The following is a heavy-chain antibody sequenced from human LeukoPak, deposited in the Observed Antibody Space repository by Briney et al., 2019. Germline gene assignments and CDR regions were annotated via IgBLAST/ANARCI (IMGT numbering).Heavy chain of an antibody. D-gene: IGHD6-19*01. J-gene: IGHJ4*02. Sequence: GGSLRLSCAASGFMFRSFEMYWVRQAPGKGLEWVAYISSGATTMYYADSVKGRFTISRDDAKNSLFLQMNSLRAEDTAVYYCALLAVASDFDYWGQGTLVTVSS. CDR3: ALLAVASDFDY. CDR2: ISSGATTM. CDR1: GFMFRSFE. V-gene: IGHV3-48*03.